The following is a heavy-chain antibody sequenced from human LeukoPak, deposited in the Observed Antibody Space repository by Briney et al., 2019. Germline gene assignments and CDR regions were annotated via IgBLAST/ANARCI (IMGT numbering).Heavy chain of an antibody. V-gene: IGHV3-9*01. Sequence: GGSLRLSCAASGFTFDDYAMHWVRQAPGKGLEWVSGISWNSGSTSYADSVKGRFTISRDNAKNTLYLQMNSLRAEDTAVYYCARVQGHPPNGLDIWGQGTMVTVSS. J-gene: IGHJ3*02. CDR3: ARVQGHPPNGLDI. CDR1: GFTFDDYA. CDR2: ISWNSGST. D-gene: IGHD2-8*01.